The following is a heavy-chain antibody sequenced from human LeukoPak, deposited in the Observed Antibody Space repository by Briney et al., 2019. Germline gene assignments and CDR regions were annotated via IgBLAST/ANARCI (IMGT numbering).Heavy chain of an antibody. V-gene: IGHV4-59*01. CDR2: IYYSGIT. CDR3: ARTHFDSLGWFDP. CDR1: GGSISSYY. J-gene: IGHJ5*02. D-gene: IGHD3-9*01. Sequence: PSETLSLTCTVSGGSISSYYWNWIRQPPGKGLEWIGNIYYSGITNYNPSLKSRVTMSVDTSKNQFSLKLNSVTAADTAVYFCARTHFDSLGWFDPWGQGTLVTVSS.